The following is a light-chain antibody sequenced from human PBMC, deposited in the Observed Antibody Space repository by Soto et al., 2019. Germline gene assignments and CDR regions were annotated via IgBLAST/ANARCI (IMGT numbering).Light chain of an antibody. Sequence: QSVLTQPPSLSATPEQRVTISCSGGGSNVGSNGVEWFQQLPGAAPQLLIYSDTERPSGVPDRFSGSRAGTSASLAISGLQSEDEADYYCAARDDRLNGHVFGSGTKVTVL. J-gene: IGLJ1*01. V-gene: IGLV1-44*01. CDR2: SDT. CDR3: AARDDRLNGHV. CDR1: GSNVGSNG.